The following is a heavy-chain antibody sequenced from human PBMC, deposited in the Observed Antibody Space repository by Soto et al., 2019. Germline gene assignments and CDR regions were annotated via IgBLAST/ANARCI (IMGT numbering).Heavy chain of an antibody. Sequence: QTXGSLRVSCAASGXTFSSYATHWVRQAPGKGLEWVAVISHDGSNEYFADSVKGRFTISRDNSKNTLYMQMNSLRPEDTAVYYCAKDQEDYGSSRDLQYAMDVWGQGTTGTVSS. J-gene: IGHJ6*02. CDR3: AKDQEDYGSSRDLQYAMDV. V-gene: IGHV3-30*18. D-gene: IGHD4-17*01. CDR1: GXTFSSYA. CDR2: ISHDGSNE.